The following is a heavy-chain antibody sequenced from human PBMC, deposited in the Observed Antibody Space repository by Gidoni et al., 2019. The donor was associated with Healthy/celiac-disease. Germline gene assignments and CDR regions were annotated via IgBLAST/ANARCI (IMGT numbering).Heavy chain of an antibody. CDR2: INPNSGGT. CDR3: ARENVAVAGTGLGY. J-gene: IGHJ4*02. V-gene: IGHV1-2*04. Sequence: QVQLVQSGAEVKKPGPSVTVSCKASGYTFPGYYMHWVRQAPGQGLEWMGWINPNSGGTNYAQKFQGWVTMTRDTSISTAYMELSRLRSDDTAVYYCARENVAVAGTGLGYWGQGTLVTVSS. CDR1: GYTFPGYY. D-gene: IGHD6-19*01.